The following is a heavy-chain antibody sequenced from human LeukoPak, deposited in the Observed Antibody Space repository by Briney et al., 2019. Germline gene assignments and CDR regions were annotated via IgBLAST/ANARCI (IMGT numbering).Heavy chain of an antibody. Sequence: GGSLRLSCAASGFTFSHYAMHWVRQAPGKGLEWVAVISYHGIDKYYADSVKGRFTISRDNSKNALYLQMNSLRPEDTAVYYCARANGYSALMDVWGQGTTVTVSS. CDR1: GFTFSHYA. CDR3: ARANGYSALMDV. CDR2: ISYHGIDK. D-gene: IGHD2-8*01. J-gene: IGHJ6*02. V-gene: IGHV3-30-3*01.